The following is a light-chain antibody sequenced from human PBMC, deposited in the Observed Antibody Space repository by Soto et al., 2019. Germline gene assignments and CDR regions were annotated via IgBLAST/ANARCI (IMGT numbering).Light chain of an antibody. Sequence: EIGMTQSPATLSLSPGERATLSCRASQSVNSDLGWYQQKPGQAPRLLIYDASTRAAGVPARFTGSGSETEFTLTISSLQSEDYAVYYCQHYNNWPPYTFGQGTKLEIK. CDR2: DAS. J-gene: IGKJ2*01. CDR3: QHYNNWPPYT. CDR1: QSVNSD. V-gene: IGKV3-15*01.